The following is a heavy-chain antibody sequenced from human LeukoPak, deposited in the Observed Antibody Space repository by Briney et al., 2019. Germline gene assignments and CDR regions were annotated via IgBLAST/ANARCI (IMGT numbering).Heavy chain of an antibody. Sequence: GGSLRLSCAASGFTFNTFDMTWVRQAPGKGLECVSYISSGSSTRYYADSVKGRITISRDNAKSSLFLQMNSLRAEDTAVYFCARLRYYAVDVWGQGTTVIVSS. CDR1: GFTFNTFD. V-gene: IGHV3-48*01. CDR3: ARLRYYAVDV. CDR2: ISSGSSTR. J-gene: IGHJ6*02.